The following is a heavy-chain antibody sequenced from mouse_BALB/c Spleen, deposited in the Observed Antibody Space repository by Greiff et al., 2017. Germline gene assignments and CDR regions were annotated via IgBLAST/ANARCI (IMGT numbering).Heavy chain of an antibody. V-gene: IGHV1-80*01. D-gene: IGHD1-1*01. CDR3: ARSSNYYGRSA. J-gene: IGHJ2*01. Sequence: LQESGAELVRPGSSVKISCKASGYAFSSYWMNWVKQRPGQGLEWIGQIYPGDGDTNYNGKFKGKATLTADKSSSTAYMQLSSLTSEDSAVYVCARSSNYYGRSAWGQGTTRTVAA. CDR1: GYAFSSYW. CDR2: IYPGDGDT.